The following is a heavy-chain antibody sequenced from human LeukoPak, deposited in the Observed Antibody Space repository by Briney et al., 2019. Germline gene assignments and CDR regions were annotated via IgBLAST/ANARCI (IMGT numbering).Heavy chain of an antibody. CDR1: GYTFTGYY. CDR2: INPNSGVR. CDR3: ARAYSGYEAFDY. J-gene: IGHJ4*02. D-gene: IGHD5-12*01. V-gene: IGHV1-2*02. Sequence: GASVKVSCKASGYTFTGYYIHWVRQAPGQGLEWMGWINPNSGVRNYAQKFQGRVTMTRDTSTTYMELSRLTSDDTAVYYCARAYSGYEAFDYWGQGTLVTVSS.